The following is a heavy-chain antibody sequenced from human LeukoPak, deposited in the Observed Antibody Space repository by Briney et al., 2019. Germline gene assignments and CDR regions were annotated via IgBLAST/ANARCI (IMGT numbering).Heavy chain of an antibody. CDR2: INHSGST. D-gene: IGHD4-17*01. V-gene: IGHV4-34*01. J-gene: IGHJ5*02. CDR3: ARGQIGTTTVRGYNWFDP. CDR1: GGSVSSPDSY. Sequence: SETLSLTCTVSGGSVSSPDSYWSWIRQPPGKGLEWIGEINHSGSTNYNLSLKSRVTISVDTSKNQFSLKLSSVTAADTAVYYCARGQIGTTTVRGYNWFDPWGQGTLVTVSS.